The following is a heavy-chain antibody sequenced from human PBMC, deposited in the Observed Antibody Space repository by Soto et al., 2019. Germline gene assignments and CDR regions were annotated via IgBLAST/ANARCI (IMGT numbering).Heavy chain of an antibody. CDR3: ARGTKQQLALDY. J-gene: IGHJ4*02. V-gene: IGHV3-30-3*01. Sequence: QVQLVESGGGVVQPGRSPRLSCAASGFTFSTYAMHWVRQAPGKGLEWVAVISYDGSNKYYADSVKGRFTISRDNSKNTLYLQMNSLRPEDTAVYYCARGTKQQLALDYWGQGTLVTVSS. CDR1: GFTFSTYA. D-gene: IGHD6-13*01. CDR2: ISYDGSNK.